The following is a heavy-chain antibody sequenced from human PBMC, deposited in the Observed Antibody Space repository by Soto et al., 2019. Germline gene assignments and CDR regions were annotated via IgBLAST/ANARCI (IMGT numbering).Heavy chain of an antibody. CDR3: ATTGPDSASSLGMDV. D-gene: IGHD2-15*01. CDR2: ISAYKGNT. J-gene: IGHJ6*01. V-gene: IGHV1-18*01. CDR1: GYTFTSYG. Sequence: QVQLVQSGAEVKKPGPSVKVSCKASGYTFTSYGISWGRQAPGQGLEWMGWISAYKGNTNYAQKLQVRVTMTTDTATRTAYMDLRILRSDDTAVYYCATTGPDSASSLGMDVWGQGETVTVSA.